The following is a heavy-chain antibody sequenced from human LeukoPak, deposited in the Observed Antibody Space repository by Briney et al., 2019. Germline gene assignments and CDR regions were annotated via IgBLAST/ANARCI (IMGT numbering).Heavy chain of an antibody. CDR3: ARRTDSSGYRDAFDI. J-gene: IGHJ3*02. Sequence: SETLSLTCTVSGGSISSYYWSWIRQPPGKGLEWIGYIYYSGSTNYSPSLKSRVTISVDTSKNQFSLKLSSVTAADTAVYYCARRTDSSGYRDAFDIWGQGTMVTVSS. D-gene: IGHD3-22*01. CDR1: GGSISSYY. CDR2: IYYSGST. V-gene: IGHV4-59*08.